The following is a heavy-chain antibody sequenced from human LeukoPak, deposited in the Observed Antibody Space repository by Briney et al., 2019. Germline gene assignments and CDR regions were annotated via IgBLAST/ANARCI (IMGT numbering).Heavy chain of an antibody. J-gene: IGHJ4*02. CDR1: GFTFNTYA. V-gene: IGHV3-21*01. CDR2: ISSSSSYI. CDR3: ARVGYSGYDGASFDY. D-gene: IGHD5-12*01. Sequence: GGSLRLSCAASGFTFNTYAMNWVRQAPGKGLEWVSSISSSSSYIYYADSVKGRFTISRDNAKNSLYLQMNSLRAEDTAVYYCARVGYSGYDGASFDYWGQGTLVTVSS.